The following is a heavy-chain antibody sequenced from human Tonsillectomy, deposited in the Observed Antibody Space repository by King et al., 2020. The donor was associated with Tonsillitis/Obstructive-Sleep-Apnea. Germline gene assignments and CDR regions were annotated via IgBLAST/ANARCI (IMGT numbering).Heavy chain of an antibody. Sequence: LQLQESGPGLVKPSEALSLTCTVSGGSVTNNNHYWGWIRQPPGKGLEWIGTIYYSGTTYYNPSLKSRLTIFVDTSNNQFSLKLSSVTAADTAVYYCARRHYYDSSNFDCWGQGALVPVSP. J-gene: IGHJ4*02. D-gene: IGHD3-22*01. CDR3: ARRHYYDSSNFDC. CDR2: IYYSGTT. CDR1: GGSVTNNNHY. V-gene: IGHV4-39*01.